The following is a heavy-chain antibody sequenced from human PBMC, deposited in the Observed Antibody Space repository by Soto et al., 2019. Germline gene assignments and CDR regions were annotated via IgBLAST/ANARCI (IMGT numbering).Heavy chain of an antibody. D-gene: IGHD3-9*01. Sequence: EVQLVESGGDLVQRGGSLRLSCAASGFPFSSYWMHWVRHTPGKGLDWVARISGDGVTTYYADSVTGRFTVARDNAKNTLSLQISGLRAEYTAVYYCAREYYGLLTRYYTGYWGQVTLVSVSA. CDR1: GFPFSSYW. V-gene: IGHV3-74*01. J-gene: IGHJ4*02. CDR3: AREYYGLLTRYYTGY. CDR2: ISGDGVTT.